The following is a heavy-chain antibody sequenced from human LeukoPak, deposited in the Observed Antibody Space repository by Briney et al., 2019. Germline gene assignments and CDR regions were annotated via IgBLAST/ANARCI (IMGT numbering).Heavy chain of an antibody. CDR2: IYSGGST. V-gene: IGHV3-66*01. J-gene: IGHJ4*02. CDR3: ARDDAVRGVPDY. Sequence: PGGSLRLSCAASGFTVSSNYMSWVRQAPGKGLEWVSVIYSGGSTYYADSVKGRFTVSRDNSKNTLYLQMNSLRAEDTAVYYCARDDAVRGVPDYWGQGTLVTVSS. D-gene: IGHD3-10*01. CDR1: GFTVSSNY.